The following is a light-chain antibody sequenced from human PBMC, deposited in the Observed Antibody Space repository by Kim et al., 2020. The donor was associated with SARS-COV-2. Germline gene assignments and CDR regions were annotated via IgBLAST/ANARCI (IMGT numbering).Light chain of an antibody. V-gene: IGLV2-11*01. CDR1: SSDVGGYNY. Sequence: PGRTVTISCPGTSSDVGGYNYVTWYQQHPGKAPKLMIYDVSKRPSGVPDRFSGSKSGNTASLTISGLQAEDEADYYCCSYAGSYPVFGGGTQLTVL. CDR3: CSYAGSYPV. CDR2: DVS. J-gene: IGLJ2*01.